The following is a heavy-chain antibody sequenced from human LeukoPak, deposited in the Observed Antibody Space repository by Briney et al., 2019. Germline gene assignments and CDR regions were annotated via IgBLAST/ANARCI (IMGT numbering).Heavy chain of an antibody. D-gene: IGHD3-9*01. V-gene: IGHV3-48*03. J-gene: IGHJ4*02. CDR3: AKAEGYDILTGLDY. CDR1: GFTPSSYE. CDR2: ISRSGTVT. Sequence: GGSLRLSCAASGFTPSSYEMNWVRQAPGKGLEWISYISRSGTVTLYADSVKGRFTISRDNAKNSLYLLMNSLGAEDTAVYYCAKAEGYDILTGLDYWGQGTLVTVSS.